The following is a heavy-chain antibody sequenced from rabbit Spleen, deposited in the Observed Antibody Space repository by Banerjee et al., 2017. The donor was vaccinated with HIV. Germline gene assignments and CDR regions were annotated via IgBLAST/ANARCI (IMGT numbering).Heavy chain of an antibody. V-gene: IGHV1S7*01. CDR1: GFTLSSYY. Sequence: QLEESGGGLVKPEESLTLTCKASGFTLSSYYMNWVRQAPGKGLEWIGYFDPVFGSTYYASWVNGRFTISSHNAQNTLYLQLNSLTAADTATYFCVREVYHILGLWGPGTLVTVS. D-gene: IGHD1-1*01. CDR2: FDPVFGST. CDR3: VREVYHILGL. J-gene: IGHJ4*01.